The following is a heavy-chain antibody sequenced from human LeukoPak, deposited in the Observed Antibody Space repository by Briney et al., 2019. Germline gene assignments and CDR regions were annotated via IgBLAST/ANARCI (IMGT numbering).Heavy chain of an antibody. CDR3: ANGNRCTSPNCLGYYYFYMDV. CDR1: GFTFSSYA. D-gene: IGHD2-8*01. Sequence: GGSLRLSCAASGFTFSSYAMNWVRQAPGRGLEWVSGFSGSGGTTYYADSVKGRFTISRDNSKNTLYLQMNSLRAEDTAVYYCANGNRCTSPNCLGYYYFYMDVWGKGTTVTVYS. V-gene: IGHV3-23*01. J-gene: IGHJ6*03. CDR2: FSGSGGTT.